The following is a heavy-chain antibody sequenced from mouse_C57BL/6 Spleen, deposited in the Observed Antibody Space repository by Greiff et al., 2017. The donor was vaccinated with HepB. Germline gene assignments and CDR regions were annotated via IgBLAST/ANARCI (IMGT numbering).Heavy chain of an antibody. CDR3: ASGGAYDGHYGGYFDV. CDR1: GYTFTSYW. Sequence: QVQLQQPGAELVMPGASVKLSCKASGYTFTSYWMHWVKQRPGQGLEWIGEIDPSDSYTNYNQKFKGKSTLTVDKSSSTAYMQLSSLTSEDSAVYYCASGGAYDGHYGGYFDVWGTGTTVTVSS. J-gene: IGHJ1*03. V-gene: IGHV1-69*01. CDR2: IDPSDSYT. D-gene: IGHD2-3*01.